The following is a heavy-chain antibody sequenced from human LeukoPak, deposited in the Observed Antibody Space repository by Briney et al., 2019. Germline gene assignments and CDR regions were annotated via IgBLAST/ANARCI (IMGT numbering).Heavy chain of an antibody. J-gene: IGHJ4*02. V-gene: IGHV4-59*01. CDR2: MYNSGNT. CDR1: GASISIYH. D-gene: IGHD2-15*01. Sequence: PSETLSLTCTVSGASISIYHWSWMRQPPGKGLEWIGYMYNSGNTNYNPSLKSRVTMSLDTSKNQFSLKLSSVTAADTAIYYCARKDRAYWGQGTLVIVSS. CDR3: ARKDRAY.